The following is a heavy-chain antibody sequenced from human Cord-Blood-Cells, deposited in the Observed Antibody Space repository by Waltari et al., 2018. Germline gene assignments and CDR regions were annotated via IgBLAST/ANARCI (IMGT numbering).Heavy chain of an antibody. V-gene: IGHV3-53*01. D-gene: IGHD1-20*01. J-gene: IGHJ3*02. CDR2: IYSGGST. CDR1: GFTVRSNY. Sequence: EVQLVESGGGLIQPGGSLRLSCAASGFTVRSNYMSWVRQAPGTGLGWVSVIYSGGSTYYADSGKGRCTIARDNSKNTLYLQMNSRRAEDTAVYYCARDRYNWGAFDIWGQGTMVTVSS. CDR3: ARDRYNWGAFDI.